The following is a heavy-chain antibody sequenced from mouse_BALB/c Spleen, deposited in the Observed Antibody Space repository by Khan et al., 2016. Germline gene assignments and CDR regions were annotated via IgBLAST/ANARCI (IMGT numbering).Heavy chain of an antibody. CDR1: GYTFTNHG. CDR3: ANDRYYCGSSSYFDV. CDR2: INTYSGES. V-gene: IGHV9-3-1*01. Sequence: QIQLVQSGPELKKPGKTVKISCKAAGYTFTNHGMNWVKQAPGKGLKWMGWINTYSGESTYADDFTGRFAISLEPYANTSYFQINKLQNEDTATYFCANDRYYCGSSSYFDVWGEGTTVTVSS. D-gene: IGHD1-1*01. J-gene: IGHJ1*01.